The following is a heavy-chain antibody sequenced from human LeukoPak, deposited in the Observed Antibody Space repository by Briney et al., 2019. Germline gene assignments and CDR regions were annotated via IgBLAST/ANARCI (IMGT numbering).Heavy chain of an antibody. CDR2: ISGSSDYI. J-gene: IGHJ4*02. D-gene: IGHD1-26*01. CDR1: GFTFSSYS. CDR3: ASDQSGSYDY. Sequence: GGSLRLSCEASGFTFSSYSMNWVRQAPGKGLEWVSSISGSSDYIYYADSLKGRFTISRDNAKNALYLQMNSLRAEDTAMYYCASDQSGSYDYWGQGTLVTVSS. V-gene: IGHV3-21*01.